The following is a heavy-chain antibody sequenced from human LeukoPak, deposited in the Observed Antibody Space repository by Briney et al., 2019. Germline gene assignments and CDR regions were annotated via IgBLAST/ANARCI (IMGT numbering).Heavy chain of an antibody. CDR1: GGSFSGYY. D-gene: IGHD1-26*01. V-gene: IGHV4-34*01. CDR3: ARGRWELLAAFDI. CDR2: INHSGST. J-gene: IGHJ3*02. Sequence: ASETPSLTCAVYGGSFSGYYWSWVRQPPGKGLEWIGEINHSGSTNYNPSLKSRVTISVDTSKNQFSLKLSSVTAADTAVYYCARGRWELLAAFDIWGQGTMVTVSS.